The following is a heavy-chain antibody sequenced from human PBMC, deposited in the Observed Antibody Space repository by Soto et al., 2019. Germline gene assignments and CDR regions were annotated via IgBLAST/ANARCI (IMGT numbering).Heavy chain of an antibody. Sequence: PSETLSLTCSVSGGSISSSSYYWGWIRQTPGKGLEWIGTIYYRGTTYYNPSLKSRVTISVDTSKDQFSLELTSVTAADTAVYYCARHNWGLIGTDDWFDPWGQGTLVTVSS. V-gene: IGHV4-39*01. D-gene: IGHD1-7*01. CDR2: IYYRGTT. CDR1: GGSISSSSYY. CDR3: ARHNWGLIGTDDWFDP. J-gene: IGHJ5*02.